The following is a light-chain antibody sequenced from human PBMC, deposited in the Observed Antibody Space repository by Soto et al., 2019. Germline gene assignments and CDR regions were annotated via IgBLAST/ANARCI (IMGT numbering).Light chain of an antibody. Sequence: DIELTQFPGTLSLSPGGRATLSCRASQSVRSSLAWYQQKPGQAPRLVIHGASNRATGIPDRFSGSGSGTDFTSTISRMEAEDFAVYFCQQYGSSPRTFGQGTKVEIK. CDR2: GAS. J-gene: IGKJ1*01. CDR1: QSVRSS. V-gene: IGKV3-20*01. CDR3: QQYGSSPRT.